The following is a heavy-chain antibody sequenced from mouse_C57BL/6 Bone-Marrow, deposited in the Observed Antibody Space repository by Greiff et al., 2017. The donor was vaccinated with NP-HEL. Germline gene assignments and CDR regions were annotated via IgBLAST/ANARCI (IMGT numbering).Heavy chain of an antibody. CDR2: ISYSGST. V-gene: IGHV3-1*01. CDR3: AREAAQAPWFAY. Sequence: VQLQQSGPGMVKPSQSLSLTCTVTGYSITSGYDWHWIRHFPGNKLEWMGYISYSGSTNYNPSLKSRISITHDTSKNHFFLKLNSVTTEDTATYYCAREAAQAPWFAYWGQGTRVTVSA. D-gene: IGHD3-2*02. J-gene: IGHJ3*01. CDR1: GYSITSGYD.